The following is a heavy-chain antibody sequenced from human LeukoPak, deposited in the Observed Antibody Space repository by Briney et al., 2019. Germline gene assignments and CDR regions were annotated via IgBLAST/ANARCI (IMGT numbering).Heavy chain of an antibody. CDR3: VRGGPSTWS. V-gene: IGHV3-74*01. D-gene: IGHD2-15*01. CDR1: GFTFGRYW. Sequence: GGSLRLSCADSGFTFGRYWMHWVRQAPGKGLVWVSHITTDGSGTSYADSVKGRFTISRDNAKNTLYLQMNSLRAEDTAVYYCVRGGPSTWSWGQGTLVTVSS. CDR2: ITTDGSGT. J-gene: IGHJ5*02.